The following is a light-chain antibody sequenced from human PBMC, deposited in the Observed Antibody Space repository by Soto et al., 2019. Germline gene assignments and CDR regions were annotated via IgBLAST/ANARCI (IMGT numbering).Light chain of an antibody. V-gene: IGKV2-24*01. Sequence: DIVMTQTPFSSPVTLGQPASISCRSSQTLIHSDENTYLSWLQQSAVQPTRLLIYMISNRFSGVPDICGGSWAATDSTLISSRVAAEYVGVYYCMQSTPPYTFGPGTKVEIK. CDR3: MQSTPPYT. CDR2: MIS. J-gene: IGKJ2*01. CDR1: QTLIHSDENTY.